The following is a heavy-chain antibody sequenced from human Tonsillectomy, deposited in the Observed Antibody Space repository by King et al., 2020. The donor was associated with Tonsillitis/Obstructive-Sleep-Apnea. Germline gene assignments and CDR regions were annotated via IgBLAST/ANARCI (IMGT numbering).Heavy chain of an antibody. Sequence: QLQESGPGLVKPSETLSLSCTVSGGAISSSLYYWGWIRQPPGKGLEWIGTIYYSGSTSYNPSLKSRVTISVDTSKNQFYLKVSSVTASDTAVYYCARLLYSSSWSHGYYYMDVWGKGTTVTVSS. J-gene: IGHJ6*03. CDR2: IYYSGST. D-gene: IGHD6-13*01. CDR1: GGAISSSLYY. V-gene: IGHV4-39*01. CDR3: ARLLYSSSWSHGYYYMDV.